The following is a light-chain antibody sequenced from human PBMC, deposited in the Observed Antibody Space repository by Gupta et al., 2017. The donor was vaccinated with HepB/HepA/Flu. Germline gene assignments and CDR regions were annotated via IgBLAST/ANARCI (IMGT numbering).Light chain of an antibody. CDR1: QSISSY. V-gene: IGKV1-39*01. J-gene: IGKJ1*01. Sequence: DIQMTQSPSSLSASVGDRVTITCRASQSISSYLNWYQQKPGKAPKLLIYAASILQSGVPSRFSGSGSGTDFTLTISMLQPEDFATYYCQQSYSTPRTFGQGTKVEIK. CDR3: QQSYSTPRT. CDR2: AAS.